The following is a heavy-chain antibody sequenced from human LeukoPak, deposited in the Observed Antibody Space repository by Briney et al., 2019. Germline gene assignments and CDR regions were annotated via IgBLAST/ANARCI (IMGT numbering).Heavy chain of an antibody. D-gene: IGHD1-26*01. J-gene: IGHJ4*02. CDR2: IRDDGGEI. Sequence: GGSLRLSCEASGFTFSSYWMSWVRQAPGKGLEWVANIRDDGGEIYYVDSVKGRFTISRDNAKSSLFLQMNSLRAEDAAGYYCARDKPRGSYYGSIFDSWGQGTLVTVSS. V-gene: IGHV3-7*01. CDR3: ARDKPRGSYYGSIFDS. CDR1: GFTFSSYW.